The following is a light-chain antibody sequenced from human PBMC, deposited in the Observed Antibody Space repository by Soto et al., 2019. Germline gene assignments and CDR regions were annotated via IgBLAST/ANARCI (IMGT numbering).Light chain of an antibody. CDR1: SSDIGGYKH. CDR2: EVS. V-gene: IGLV2-14*01. CDR3: SSYTTSSTQV. J-gene: IGLJ1*01. Sequence: QSALTQPASVSGSPGQSITISCTGTSSDIGGYKHVSWYQQHPGKAPKLMIYEVSNRPSGVSNRFSGSKSGNTAYLTISGLQAEDEADYYCSSYTTSSTQVFGTGTKLTV.